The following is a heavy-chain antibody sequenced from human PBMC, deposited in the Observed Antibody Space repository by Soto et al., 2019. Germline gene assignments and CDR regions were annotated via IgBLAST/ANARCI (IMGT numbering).Heavy chain of an antibody. D-gene: IGHD2-15*01. CDR2: IKQDGSEK. J-gene: IGHJ6*02. V-gene: IGHV3-7*05. Sequence: PGGSLRLSCAASGFTFSSYWMSWVRQAPWKGLEWVANIKQDGSEKYYVDSVKGRFTISRDNAKNSLYLQMNSLRAEDTAVYYCARVGYCSGGSCYNGNYYYGMDVWGQGTTVTVSS. CDR1: GFTFSSYW. CDR3: ARVGYCSGGSCYNGNYYYGMDV.